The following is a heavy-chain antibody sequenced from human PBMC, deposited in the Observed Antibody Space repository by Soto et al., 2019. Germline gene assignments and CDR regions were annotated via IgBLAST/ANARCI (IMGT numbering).Heavy chain of an antibody. CDR1: GSSISPFY. Sequence: SETLSLTCTVSGSSISPFYWSWIRQPPGKGLEWIGYIYYTGSTTYNPSLKSRVTLSLGTSRNQLSLKLSSVTAADTAVYFCTRVGGYYGDYPNFDYWGPGTLVTVSS. J-gene: IGHJ4*02. D-gene: IGHD4-17*01. V-gene: IGHV4-59*01. CDR3: TRVGGYYGDYPNFDY. CDR2: IYYTGST.